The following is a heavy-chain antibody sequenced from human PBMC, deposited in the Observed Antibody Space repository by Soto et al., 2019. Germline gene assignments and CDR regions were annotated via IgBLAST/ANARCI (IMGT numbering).Heavy chain of an antibody. D-gene: IGHD3-22*01. CDR1: GYTFTSYG. CDR2: INPGNGNT. Sequence: ASVKVSCKASGYTFTSYGINWLRQAPGRGLEWMGWINPGNGNTKYSQQFQGRVIIDRDTSASTAYMELSSLRPEDTAVYYCARGGYFDSSNYLAYWGLGTLVTVPQ. J-gene: IGHJ4*02. V-gene: IGHV1-3*01. CDR3: ARGGYFDSSNYLAY.